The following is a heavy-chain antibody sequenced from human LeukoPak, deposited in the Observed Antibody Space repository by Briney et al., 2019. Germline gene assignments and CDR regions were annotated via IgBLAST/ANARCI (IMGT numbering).Heavy chain of an antibody. V-gene: IGHV4-34*01. J-gene: IGHJ4*02. D-gene: IGHD5-12*01. Sequence: PSETLSLTSAVYGGSFSDYYWSWIRQPPGKGLEWIGEISHSGSTNYNPSLKSRVTMSVDTSKNQFSLKLTSVTAADTAVYYCAAQYSGYVRLDYWGQGTPITVSS. CDR1: GGSFSDYY. CDR3: AAQYSGYVRLDY. CDR2: ISHSGST.